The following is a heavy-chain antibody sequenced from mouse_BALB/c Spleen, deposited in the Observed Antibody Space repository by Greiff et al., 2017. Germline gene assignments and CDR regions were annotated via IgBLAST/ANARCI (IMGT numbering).Heavy chain of an antibody. Sequence: EVNVVESGGGLVKPGGSLKLSCAASGFTFSSYTMSWVRQTPEKRLEWVATISSGGSYTYYPDSVKGRFTISRDNAKNTLYLQMSSLKSEDTAMYYCTRDWDGSYWGQGTTLTVSS. J-gene: IGHJ2*01. CDR3: TRDWDGSY. CDR2: ISSGGSYT. CDR1: GFTFSSYT. D-gene: IGHD4-1*01. V-gene: IGHV5-6-4*01.